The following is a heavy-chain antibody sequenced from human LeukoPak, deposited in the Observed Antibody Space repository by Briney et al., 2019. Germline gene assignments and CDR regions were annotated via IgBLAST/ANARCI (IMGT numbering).Heavy chain of an antibody. D-gene: IGHD6-19*01. J-gene: IGHJ4*02. CDR1: GGSFSGYY. CDR3: ARGERYSSGWYGEYYFDY. CDR2: IYYRGST. V-gene: IGHV4-34*01. Sequence: SETLSLTCAVYGGSFSGYYWSWIRQPPGKGLEWIGSIYYRGSTYYNPSLKSRVTISVDAPKNQFSLKLSSVTAADTAVYYCARGERYSSGWYGEYYFDYWGQGTLVTVSS.